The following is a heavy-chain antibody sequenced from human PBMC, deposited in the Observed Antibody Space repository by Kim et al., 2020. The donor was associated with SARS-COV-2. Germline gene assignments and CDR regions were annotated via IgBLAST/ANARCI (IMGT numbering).Heavy chain of an antibody. CDR1: GFTFSDSG. V-gene: IGHV3-7*01. D-gene: IGHD1-1*01. CDR2: VHRDGSEK. J-gene: IGHJ4*02. Sequence: GGSLRLSCAASGFTFSDSGMNWVRQAPGKGLEWVAGVHRDGSEKYYVESVKGRFTISRDNAKNSLFLEMHSLRIEDTAVYYCVKDHNAAFWGQGTLVTVSS. CDR3: VKDHNAAF.